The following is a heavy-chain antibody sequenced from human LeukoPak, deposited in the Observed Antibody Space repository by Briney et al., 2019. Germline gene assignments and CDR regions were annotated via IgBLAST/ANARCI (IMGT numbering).Heavy chain of an antibody. CDR3: ARDPRDLLTGYYYYYMDV. CDR1: GYTFTGYY. CDR2: INPNSGGT. Sequence: ASVKVSCKASGYTFTGYYMHWVRQAPGQGLEWMGWINPNSGGTNYAQKFQGRVTMTRDTSTSTVYMELSSLRSEDTAVYYCARDPRDLLTGYYYYYMDVWGKGTTVTISS. D-gene: IGHD3-9*01. J-gene: IGHJ6*03. V-gene: IGHV1-2*02.